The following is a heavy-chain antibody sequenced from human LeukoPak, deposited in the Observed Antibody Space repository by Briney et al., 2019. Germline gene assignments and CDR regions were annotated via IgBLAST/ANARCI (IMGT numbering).Heavy chain of an antibody. V-gene: IGHV1-46*01. Sequence: GASVKVSCKASGYTFISYYMHWVRQAPGQGLEWMGIINPSGGSTSYAQKFQGRVTMTRDTSTSTVYMELSSLRSEDTAVYYCARDPLGYSYGTGGDYWGQGTLVTVSS. CDR3: ARDPLGYSYGTGGDY. J-gene: IGHJ4*02. CDR1: GYTFISYY. D-gene: IGHD5-18*01. CDR2: INPSGGST.